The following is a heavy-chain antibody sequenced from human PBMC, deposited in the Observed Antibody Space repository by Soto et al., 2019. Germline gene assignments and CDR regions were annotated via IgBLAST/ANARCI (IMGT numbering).Heavy chain of an antibody. V-gene: IGHV3-30*19. Sequence: GGSLRLSCAASGFTFSTYGVHWLRQAPGKGLEWVAVIWYDGSNKYYADSVKGRFTISRDNSKNTLYLQMNSLRAEDTAVYYCARDLEVAVAGAWGQGTLVTVSS. CDR1: GFTFSTYG. CDR3: ARDLEVAVAGA. CDR2: IWYDGSNK. J-gene: IGHJ5*02. D-gene: IGHD6-19*01.